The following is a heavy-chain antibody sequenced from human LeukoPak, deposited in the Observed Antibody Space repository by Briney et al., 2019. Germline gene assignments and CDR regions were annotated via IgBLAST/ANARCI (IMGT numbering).Heavy chain of an antibody. Sequence: SETLSLTCTVSGGSISSYYWSWIRQPPGKGLEWIGYIYCSGSTNYNPSLKSRVTISVDTSKNQFSLKLSSVTAADTAVYYCARHHDYVWGSYRYHFDYWGQGTLVTVSS. V-gene: IGHV4-59*08. CDR3: ARHHDYVWGSYRYHFDY. D-gene: IGHD3-16*02. CDR1: GGSISSYY. J-gene: IGHJ4*02. CDR2: IYCSGST.